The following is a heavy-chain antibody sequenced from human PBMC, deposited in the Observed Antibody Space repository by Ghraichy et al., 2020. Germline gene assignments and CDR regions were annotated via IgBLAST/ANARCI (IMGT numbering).Heavy chain of an antibody. CDR2: IYTSGDT. D-gene: IGHD1-7*01. CDR1: GGSISGYY. Sequence: SETLSLTCTVSGGSISGYYWSWIRQPAGEGLEWIGRIYTSGDTNYNPSLKSRVTMSVDTSKNQFSLRLSSVTAADAAVYYCARALVQTGTTRGFDSWGQGTLVTVSS. CDR3: ARALVQTGTTRGFDS. V-gene: IGHV4-4*07. J-gene: IGHJ4*02.